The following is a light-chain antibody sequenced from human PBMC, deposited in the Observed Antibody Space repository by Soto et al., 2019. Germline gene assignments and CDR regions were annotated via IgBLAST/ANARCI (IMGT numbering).Light chain of an antibody. CDR1: QTVSSS. V-gene: IGKV3-20*01. CDR2: GAS. CDR3: QPYGSSPRT. J-gene: IGKJ1*01. Sequence: DIVLTQSPGTLSLSPGERATLSCRASQTVSSSLAWYQQKPGQAPRLLIFGASTRAAGFPDRFSGSGSGTDFTLTISRLDPEDFAVYYCQPYGSSPRTFGQGTKVEIK.